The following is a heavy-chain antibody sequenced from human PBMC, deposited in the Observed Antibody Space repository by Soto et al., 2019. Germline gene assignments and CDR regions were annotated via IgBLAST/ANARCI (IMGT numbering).Heavy chain of an antibody. CDR2: ISSSSSYI. CDR3: ARDPRRDGSGSYFQH. D-gene: IGHD3-10*01. Sequence: GGSLRLSCAASGFTFSSYSMNWVRQAPGKGLEWVSSISSSSSYIYYADSVKGRFTISRDNAKNSLYLQMNSLRAEDTAVYYCARDPRRDGSGSYFQHWGQGTLVTVSS. J-gene: IGHJ1*01. CDR1: GFTFSSYS. V-gene: IGHV3-21*01.